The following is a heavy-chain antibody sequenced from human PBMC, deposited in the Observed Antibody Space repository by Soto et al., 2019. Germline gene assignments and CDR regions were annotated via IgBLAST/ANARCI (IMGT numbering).Heavy chain of an antibody. D-gene: IGHD3-3*01. V-gene: IGHV1-69*01. CDR2: IIPIFGTA. Sequence: QVQLVQSGAEVRKPGSSVKVSCKASGGTFSRHGISWVRQAPGQGLEWMGGIIPIFGTANHAQKFQGRVTITADESTSTAYMELSSLRSEDTAVYYCAKDPFITIFGVVTPVDYWGQGTLVTVSS. CDR1: GGTFSRHG. J-gene: IGHJ4*02. CDR3: AKDPFITIFGVVTPVDY.